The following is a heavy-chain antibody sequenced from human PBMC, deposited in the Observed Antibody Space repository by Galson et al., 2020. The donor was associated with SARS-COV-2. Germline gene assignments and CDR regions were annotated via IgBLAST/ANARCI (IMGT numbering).Heavy chain of an antibody. CDR1: GFIFSRYG. CDR2: TSATT. D-gene: IGHD3-10*02. Sequence: GESLQISCVASGFIFSRYGMSWVRQAPGQGLDWVATTSATTYYADSVRRRFIISRDDSKNTLYVQMNGLSADDTAVYYCAKDFVRGIGYMDVWGPGTTVTVSS. J-gene: IGHJ6*03. V-gene: IGHV3-23*01. CDR3: AKDFVRGIGYMDV.